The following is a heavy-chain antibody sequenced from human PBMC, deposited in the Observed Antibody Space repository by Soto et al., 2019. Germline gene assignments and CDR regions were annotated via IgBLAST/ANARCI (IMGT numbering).Heavy chain of an antibody. D-gene: IGHD4-17*01. Sequence: QVQLQESGPGLVKPAETLSLTCTVSGGYISGYYWTWIRQPPGKGLEWIGFTYSSGSTTSNPSLKSRVSISIDTSRKEFSLKLTSVTPADTAVYYCARGGDYADPFDFWGQGTRVTVSS. J-gene: IGHJ4*02. V-gene: IGHV4-59*01. CDR2: TYSSGST. CDR3: ARGGDYADPFDF. CDR1: GGYISGYY.